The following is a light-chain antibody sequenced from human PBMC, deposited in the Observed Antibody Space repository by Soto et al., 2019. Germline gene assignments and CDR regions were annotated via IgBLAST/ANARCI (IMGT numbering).Light chain of an antibody. V-gene: IGKV3-15*01. CDR3: QQYNNWPWT. CDR1: QSISDT. J-gene: IGKJ1*01. CDR2: GAS. Sequence: IVMPQSPATLSVSPGGRATLSCRASQSISDTLAWYQQKPGQAPRLLIYGASTRAPGFPARFSGSGSGTDFTLTISSLQSEDFAVYYCQQYNNWPWTFGQGTKVDI.